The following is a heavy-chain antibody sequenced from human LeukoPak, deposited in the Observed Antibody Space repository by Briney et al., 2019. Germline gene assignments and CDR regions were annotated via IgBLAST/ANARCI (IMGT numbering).Heavy chain of an antibody. V-gene: IGHV1-2*02. Sequence: ASVKVSCKASGYTFTGYYMHWVRQAPGQGLEGMGWINPNSGDTNYAQKLQGRVTMTRDTSISTAYMELSRLKSDDTAVYYCAASYDFWGGYLNHDYWGQGTLVTVSS. D-gene: IGHD3-3*01. J-gene: IGHJ4*02. CDR3: AASYDFWGGYLNHDY. CDR1: GYTFTGYY. CDR2: INPNSGDT.